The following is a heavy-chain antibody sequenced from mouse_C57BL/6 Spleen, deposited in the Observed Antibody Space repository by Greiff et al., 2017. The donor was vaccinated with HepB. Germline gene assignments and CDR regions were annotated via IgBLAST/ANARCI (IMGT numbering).Heavy chain of an antibody. Sequence: QVQLQQSGPELVKPGASVKISCKASGYAFSSSWMNWVKQRPGKGLEWIGRIYPGDGDTNYNGKFKGKATLTADKSSSTAYMQLSSLTSEDSAVYFCAREGPGFAYWGQGTLVTVSA. J-gene: IGHJ3*01. D-gene: IGHD3-3*01. CDR2: IYPGDGDT. CDR1: GYAFSSSW. CDR3: AREGPGFAY. V-gene: IGHV1-82*01.